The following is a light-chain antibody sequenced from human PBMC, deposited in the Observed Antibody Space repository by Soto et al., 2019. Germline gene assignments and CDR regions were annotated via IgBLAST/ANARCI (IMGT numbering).Light chain of an antibody. V-gene: IGKV3-20*01. Sequence: DIVLTQSPGPLSLSPGDRATLSCRASQSAYSSYLSWYQQKPGQAPRLLIYGASNRATGIPDRFSGSGSGTDFTLTISGLEPEDFAVYYCQQYGTSLFTFGGGTKVDI. CDR1: QSAYSSY. CDR2: GAS. J-gene: IGKJ4*01. CDR3: QQYGTSLFT.